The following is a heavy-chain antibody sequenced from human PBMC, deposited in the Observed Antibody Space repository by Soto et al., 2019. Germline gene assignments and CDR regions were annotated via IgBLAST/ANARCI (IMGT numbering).Heavy chain of an antibody. D-gene: IGHD2-2*01. V-gene: IGHV1-3*01. CDR3: ATGWTDIGVGPADSGIVV. CDR1: GYTFTSYA. CDR2: INAGNGNT. Sequence: ASVKVSCKASGYTFTSYAMHWVRQAPGQRLEWMGWINAGNGNTKYSQKFQGRVTITRDTSASTAYMELSSLRSEDTAVYYCATGWTDIGVGPADSGIVVWGKGTTVTVAS. J-gene: IGHJ6*04.